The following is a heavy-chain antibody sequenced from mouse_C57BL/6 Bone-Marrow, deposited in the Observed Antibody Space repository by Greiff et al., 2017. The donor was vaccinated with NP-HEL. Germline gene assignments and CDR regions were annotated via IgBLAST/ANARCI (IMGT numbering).Heavy chain of an antibody. V-gene: IGHV1-81*01. Sequence: QVQLQQSGAALARPGASVKLSCKASGYTFTSYGISWVKQRTGQGLEWIGEIYPRSGNTYYNEKFKGKATLTADKSSSTAYMELRSLTSEDSAVYFCARRGVTTVEDFDYWGQGTTLTVSS. CDR2: IYPRSGNT. CDR3: ARRGVTTVEDFDY. D-gene: IGHD1-1*01. CDR1: GYTFTSYG. J-gene: IGHJ2*01.